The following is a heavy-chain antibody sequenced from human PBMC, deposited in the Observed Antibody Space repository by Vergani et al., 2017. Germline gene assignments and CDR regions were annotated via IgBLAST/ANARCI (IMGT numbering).Heavy chain of an antibody. V-gene: IGHV1-18*01. CDR1: GYTFTSYG. J-gene: IGHJ4*02. Sequence: QVQLVQSGAEVKKPGASVKVSCKASGYTFTSYGITWVRQAPGQGLEWMGWISAYNGNTDYEQNLQDRVTMTTDTSTNTAYMELRSLRSDDTAVYYCAREGRSCSRTSFSPYYFDYWGQGTLVTVSS. CDR2: ISAYNGNT. D-gene: IGHD2-2*01. CDR3: AREGRSCSRTSFSPYYFDY.